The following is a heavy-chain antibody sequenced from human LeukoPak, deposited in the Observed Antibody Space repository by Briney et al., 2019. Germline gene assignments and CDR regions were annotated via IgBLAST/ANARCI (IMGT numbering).Heavy chain of an antibody. CDR2: IKQDGSEK. J-gene: IGHJ4*02. D-gene: IGHD3-3*01. CDR3: ARAENYDFWSGPTFY. CDR1: GFTFSSYW. V-gene: IGHV3-7*03. Sequence: PGGSLRLSCAASGFTFSSYWMSWVRQAPGKGLEWVANIKQDGSEKYYVDSVKGRFTISRDNAKNSLYLQMNNLRAEDTALYSCARAENYDFWSGPTFYWGQGILVIVSS.